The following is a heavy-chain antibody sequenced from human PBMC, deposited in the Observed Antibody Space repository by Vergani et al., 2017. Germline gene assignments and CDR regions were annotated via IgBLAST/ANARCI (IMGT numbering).Heavy chain of an antibody. CDR3: ARVRYYDFWSGYRGYYMDV. D-gene: IGHD3-3*01. J-gene: IGHJ6*03. Sequence: QVQLVQSGAEVKKPGASVKVSCKASGYTFTSYDINWVRQATGQGLEWMGWMNPNSGNTGYAQKFQVRVTMTRNTSISTAYMELSRLRSEDTAVYYCARVRYYDFWSGYRGYYMDVWGKGTTVIVSS. V-gene: IGHV1-8*01. CDR2: MNPNSGNT. CDR1: GYTFTSYD.